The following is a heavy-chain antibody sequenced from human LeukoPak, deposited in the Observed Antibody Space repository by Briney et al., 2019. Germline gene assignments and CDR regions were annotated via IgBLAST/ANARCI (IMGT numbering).Heavy chain of an antibody. J-gene: IGHJ4*02. CDR3: ARKYSSGQVSYFDY. D-gene: IGHD6-19*01. CDR2: INAGNGNT. Sequence: ASVKVSCKASGYTFTSYYMHWVRQAPGQRLEWMGWINAGNGNTKYSQKFQGRVTITRDTSASTAYMELSSLRSEDTAVYYCARKYSSGQVSYFDYWGQGTLVTVSS. V-gene: IGHV1-3*01. CDR1: GYTFTSYY.